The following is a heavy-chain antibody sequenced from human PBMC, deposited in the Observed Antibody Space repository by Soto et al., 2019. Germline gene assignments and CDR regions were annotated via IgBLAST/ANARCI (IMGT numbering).Heavy chain of an antibody. Sequence: QVQLVESGGGVVQPGRSLRLSCVASGFSFSRSGMHWVRQAPGKGLEWVAVIRYDGSNTYYVDSVKGRFTISRDNSKSTLYLQLNSLRAEDTAVYYCARHRSGWYSEGYDAFDIWGQGTMVTVST. J-gene: IGHJ3*02. D-gene: IGHD6-19*01. CDR1: GFSFSRSG. CDR2: IRYDGSNT. CDR3: ARHRSGWYSEGYDAFDI. V-gene: IGHV3-33*01.